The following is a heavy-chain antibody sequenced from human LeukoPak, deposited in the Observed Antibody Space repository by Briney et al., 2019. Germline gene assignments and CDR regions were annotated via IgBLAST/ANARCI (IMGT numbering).Heavy chain of an antibody. CDR2: ISYDGSNK. J-gene: IGHJ4*02. Sequence: GRSLRLSCAASGFSFSTYGMHWVRQAPGKGLQGVAIISYDGSNKYYVDSVRGRFTISRDNSKNTLYLEMSSLRAEDTAVYYCATSLLWFGELLADTDFWGQGSLVTVSS. V-gene: IGHV3-30*03. CDR3: ATSLLWFGELLADTDF. CDR1: GFSFSTYG. D-gene: IGHD3-10*01.